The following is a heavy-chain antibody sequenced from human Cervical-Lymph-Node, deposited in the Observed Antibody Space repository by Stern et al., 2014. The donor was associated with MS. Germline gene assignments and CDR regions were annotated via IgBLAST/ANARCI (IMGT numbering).Heavy chain of an antibody. J-gene: IGHJ4*02. CDR2: ISKTGRTI. V-gene: IGHV3-11*01. CDR1: GFNFSDYY. CDR3: AREELTREFFDQ. D-gene: IGHD1-1*01. Sequence: QVQLVESGGGLVKPGGSLKLSCAASGFNFSDYYMIWIRQGPGKGLEWVSYISKTGRTIYYADSVKGRFTVSRDNAQNSLYLQMSTLRDEDTAVYFCAREELTREFFDQWGQGTLVTVSS.